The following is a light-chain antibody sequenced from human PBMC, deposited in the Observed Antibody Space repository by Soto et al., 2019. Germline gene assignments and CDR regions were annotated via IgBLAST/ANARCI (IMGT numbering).Light chain of an antibody. V-gene: IGKV1-5*03. J-gene: IGKJ1*01. CDR1: QTIDSW. CDR2: KAS. CDR3: QQYHIYSGT. Sequence: DIQMTPSPSTLSASVGDRVTITCRASQTIDSWLAWYQQRPGKPPNLLIYKASTLASGVPSRFSGSGSGTEFTLTINCLQPDDFATYYCQQYHIYSGTFGQGTKVDIK.